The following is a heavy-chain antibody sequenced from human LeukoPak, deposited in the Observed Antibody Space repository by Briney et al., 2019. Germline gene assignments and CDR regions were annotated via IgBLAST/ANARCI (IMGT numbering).Heavy chain of an antibody. V-gene: IGHV5-51*01. J-gene: IGHJ4*02. Sequence: GESLKISCKASGYSFTNYWIGWVRQMPGKGLEWMGIIYPGDSDTRYSPSFQGQVTISADKSISTAYLQWSSLKASDTAMYYCARDGGYDLAYFDYWGQGTLVTVSS. CDR1: GYSFTNYW. CDR3: ARDGGYDLAYFDY. CDR2: IYPGDSDT. D-gene: IGHD5-12*01.